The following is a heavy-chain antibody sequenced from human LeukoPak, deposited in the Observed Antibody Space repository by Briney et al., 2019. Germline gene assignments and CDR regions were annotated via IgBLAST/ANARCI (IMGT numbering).Heavy chain of an antibody. D-gene: IGHD3-10*01. Sequence: KASETLSLTCTVSGGSISSYYWSWIRQPAGKGLEWIGRTYTSGSTNYNPSLKSRVTMSVDTSKNQFSLKLSSVTAADTAVYYCARDDVRITMVRGVRASFYGMDVWGQGTTVTVSS. CDR2: TYTSGST. CDR1: GGSISSYY. CDR3: ARDDVRITMVRGVRASFYGMDV. J-gene: IGHJ6*02. V-gene: IGHV4-4*07.